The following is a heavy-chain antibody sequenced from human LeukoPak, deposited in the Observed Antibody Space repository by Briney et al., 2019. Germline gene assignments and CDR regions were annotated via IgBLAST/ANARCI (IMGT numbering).Heavy chain of an antibody. Sequence: SETLSLTCTVSGGSISSRTYYWGWIRQPPGKGLEWIVSIYYSGSTYYNPSLKNRITISVDTSKNQFSLKLSSVTAADTAVYYCARDRVRGNSNPYFDYWGQGTLVTVSS. CDR2: IYYSGST. CDR1: GGSISSRTYY. D-gene: IGHD4-11*01. J-gene: IGHJ4*02. V-gene: IGHV4-39*07. CDR3: ARDRVRGNSNPYFDY.